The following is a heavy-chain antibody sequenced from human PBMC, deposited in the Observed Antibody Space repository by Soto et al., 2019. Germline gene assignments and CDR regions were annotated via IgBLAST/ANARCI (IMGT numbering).Heavy chain of an antibody. CDR3: ARSVGYCSGGSCSYFDY. Sequence: ASVKVSCKASGGTFSSYTISWVRQAPGQGLEWMGRIIPILGIANYAQKFQGRVTITADKSTSTAYMELTSLRSEDTAVYYCARSVGYCSGGSCSYFDYWGQGTLVTVS. J-gene: IGHJ4*02. D-gene: IGHD2-15*01. V-gene: IGHV1-69*02. CDR2: IIPILGIA. CDR1: GGTFSSYT.